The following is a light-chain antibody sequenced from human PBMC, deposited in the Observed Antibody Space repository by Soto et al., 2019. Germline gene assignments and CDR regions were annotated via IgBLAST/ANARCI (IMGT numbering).Light chain of an antibody. CDR1: QTSSSW. CDR3: QHYNRYSEA. CDR2: KAS. V-gene: IGKV1-5*03. J-gene: IGKJ1*01. Sequence: DIQLTQFPSTLSGSVGDRVTITCRASQTSSSWLAWYQQKPGKAPKLLIYKASTLKSGVPSRFSGSGSGTEFTLTISSLQPDDFATYSCQHYNRYSEAFGQGTKV.